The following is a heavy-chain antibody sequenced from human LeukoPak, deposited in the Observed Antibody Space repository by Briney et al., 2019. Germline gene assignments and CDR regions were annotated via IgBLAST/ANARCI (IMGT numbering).Heavy chain of an antibody. CDR1: GFTFSSYS. V-gene: IGHV3-48*01. CDR2: ISSSSSTI. Sequence: GGSLRLSCAASGFTFSSYSMNWVRQAPGKGLEWVSYISSSSSTIYYADSVKGRFTISRDNAKNSLYLHMNSLKGEDTAVYYCARGALDFDYWGQGTLVTVSS. J-gene: IGHJ4*02. CDR3: ARGALDFDY.